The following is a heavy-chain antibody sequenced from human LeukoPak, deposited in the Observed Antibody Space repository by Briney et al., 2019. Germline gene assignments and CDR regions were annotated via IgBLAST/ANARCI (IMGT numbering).Heavy chain of an antibody. CDR1: GNTFTSDY. Sequence: ASVKVSCKASGNTFTSDYMHWLRQAPGQGLEWMGMINPSGGRSDATKYAQKFQGRLTVTSDTSTSTVYMELSSLTSEDTAVYFCARSPMMFCTATRCVGNWFDPWGLGTLVTVS. CDR3: ARSPMMFCTATRCVGNWFDP. V-gene: IGHV1-46*01. J-gene: IGHJ5*02. D-gene: IGHD2-8*02. CDR2: INPSGGRSDAT.